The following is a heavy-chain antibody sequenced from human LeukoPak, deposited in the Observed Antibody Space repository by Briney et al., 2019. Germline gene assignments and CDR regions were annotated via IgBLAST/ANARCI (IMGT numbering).Heavy chain of an antibody. Sequence: GASVKVSCKASGYTFTSYYMHWVRQAPGQGLEWMGIINPSGGSTSYAQKFQGRVTMTRDMSTSTVYMELSSLRSEDTAVYHCARDSSGSYTRDAFDIWGQGTMVTVSS. CDR2: INPSGGST. CDR1: GYTFTSYY. D-gene: IGHD1-26*01. J-gene: IGHJ3*02. V-gene: IGHV1-46*01. CDR3: ARDSSGSYTRDAFDI.